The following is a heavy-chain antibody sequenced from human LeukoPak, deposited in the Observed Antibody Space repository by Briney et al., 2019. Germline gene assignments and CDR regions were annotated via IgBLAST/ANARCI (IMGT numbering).Heavy chain of an antibody. D-gene: IGHD3-22*01. Sequence: SETLSLTCSVSGGFNTHYYWSCIRQPPGNGLEWIGYFYHSGSTNYNPSLKSRVTISVDTSKNHFSLKLSSVTAADTAVYYCARGQWLPVFDFWGQGTLVTVSS. CDR2: FYHSGST. CDR1: GGFNTHYY. J-gene: IGHJ4*02. CDR3: ARGQWLPVFDF. V-gene: IGHV4-59*01.